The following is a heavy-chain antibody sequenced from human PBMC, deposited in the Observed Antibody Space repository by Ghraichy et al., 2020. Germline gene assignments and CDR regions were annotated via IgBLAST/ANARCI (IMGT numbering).Heavy chain of an antibody. CDR1: GYTLTELS. CDR3: ATVYRYCSSTSCYTSPQYFQH. J-gene: IGHJ1*01. CDR2: FDPEDGET. Sequence: ASVKVSCKVSGYTLTELSIHWVRHAPGKGLEWMGGFDPEDGETIYAQKFQGRVTMTEDTSTDTAYMELSSLRSEDTAVYYCATVYRYCSSTSCYTSPQYFQHWGQGTLVTVSS. V-gene: IGHV1-24*01. D-gene: IGHD2-2*02.